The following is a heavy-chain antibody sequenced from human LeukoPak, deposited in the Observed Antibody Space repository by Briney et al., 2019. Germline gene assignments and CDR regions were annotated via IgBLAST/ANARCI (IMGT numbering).Heavy chain of an antibody. J-gene: IGHJ4*02. CDR3: ARDPPETGFDY. Sequence: GGSLRLSCETAGFTFSSYVLHWVRRTPGKGLVWVSRISHDGIISYADSVKGRFTISRDNAKNTLTLQMNSLRAEDTAVYYCARDPPETGFDYWGQGTLVTVSS. CDR2: ISHDGII. D-gene: IGHD1-14*01. V-gene: IGHV3-74*01. CDR1: GFTFSSYV.